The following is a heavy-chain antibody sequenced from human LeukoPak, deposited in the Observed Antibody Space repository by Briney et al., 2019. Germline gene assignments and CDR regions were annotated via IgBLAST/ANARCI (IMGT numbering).Heavy chain of an antibody. CDR2: ISGGGTNT. CDR3: TKSVGYLYDSSGYYWLGTFDY. V-gene: IGHV3-23*01. J-gene: IGHJ4*02. Sequence: PGGSLRLSCAASGFTFSNYWMHWVRQVPGKGLEWVSGISGGGTNTYYADSVKGRFTISRDTFKNTLVLQMNGLRAEDTAVYYCTKSVGYLYDSSGYYWLGTFDYWGQGTLVAVSS. CDR1: GFTFSNYW. D-gene: IGHD3-22*01.